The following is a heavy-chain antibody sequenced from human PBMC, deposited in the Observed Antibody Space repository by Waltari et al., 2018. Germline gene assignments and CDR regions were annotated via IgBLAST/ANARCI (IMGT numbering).Heavy chain of an antibody. CDR3: AREDSYGFNAFDI. Sequence: EVQLLESGGGLVKPGGSLRLSCAASGFTFSSYSMNWVRQAPGKGLEWVSSISSSSSYIYYADSVKGRFTISRDNAKNSLYLQMNSLRAEDTAVYYCAREDSYGFNAFDIWGQGTMVTVSS. J-gene: IGHJ3*02. CDR1: GFTFSSYS. CDR2: ISSSSSYI. V-gene: IGHV3-21*01. D-gene: IGHD5-18*01.